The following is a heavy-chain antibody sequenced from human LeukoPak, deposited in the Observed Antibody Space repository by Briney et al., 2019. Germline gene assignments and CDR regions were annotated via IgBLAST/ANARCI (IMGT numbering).Heavy chain of an antibody. V-gene: IGHV3-9*03. D-gene: IGHD6-19*01. CDR3: TKGSSGGWYDAFDI. CDR2: INWNSGSI. J-gene: IGHJ3*02. Sequence: GVSLRFSGAASRFTFDVYAMQWLRQAQGKGLMGGSAINWNSGSIGYADSVRGRFTISRDNAKNSLYLQMNSMRAEDMALYYCTKGSSGGWYDAFDIWGQGTMVTVSS. CDR1: RFTFDVYA.